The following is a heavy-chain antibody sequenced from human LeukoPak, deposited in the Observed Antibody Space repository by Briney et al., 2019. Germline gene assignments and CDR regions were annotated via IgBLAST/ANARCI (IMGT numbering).Heavy chain of an antibody. Sequence: GGSLRLSCAASGFTVSSNYMSWVRQAPGKGLEWVSVIYSGGSTYYADSVKGRFTISRDNSKDTLYLQMNSLRAEDTAVYYCAKDREMAFDYWGQGTLVTVSS. CDR3: AKDREMAFDY. CDR1: GFTVSSNY. D-gene: IGHD5-24*01. V-gene: IGHV3-66*01. J-gene: IGHJ4*02. CDR2: IYSGGST.